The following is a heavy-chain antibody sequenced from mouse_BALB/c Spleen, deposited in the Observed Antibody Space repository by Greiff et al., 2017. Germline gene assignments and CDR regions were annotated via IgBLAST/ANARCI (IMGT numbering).Heavy chain of an antibody. J-gene: IGHJ2*01. CDR3: ARNYGYDGGYYFDY. D-gene: IGHD2-2*01. V-gene: IGHV1S45*01. CDR1: GYTFTNHH. Sequence: EVQLQQSGAELVRPGASVKISCKAFGYTFTNHHINWVNKRPGQGLDWLGNINPYNDYTSYNHKLKGNATLTVDKSSSTAYMELSSLTSEDSAVYYCARNYGYDGGYYFDYWGQGTTLTVSS. CDR2: INPYNDYT.